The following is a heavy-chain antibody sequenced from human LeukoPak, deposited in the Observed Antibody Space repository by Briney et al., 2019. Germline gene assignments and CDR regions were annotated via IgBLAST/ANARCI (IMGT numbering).Heavy chain of an antibody. D-gene: IGHD3-22*01. CDR3: ARATYDSSGYFNWFDP. J-gene: IGHJ5*02. Sequence: GASVKVSCKASGGTFSIYAISWVRQAPGQGLEWMGRIIPILGIANYAQKFQGRVTITADKSTSTAYMELSSLRSEDTAVYYCARATYDSSGYFNWFDPWGQGTLVTVSS. CDR2: IIPILGIA. V-gene: IGHV1-69*04. CDR1: GGTFSIYA.